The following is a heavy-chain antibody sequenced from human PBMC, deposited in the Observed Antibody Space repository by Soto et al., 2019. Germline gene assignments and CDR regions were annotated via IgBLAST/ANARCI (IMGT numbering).Heavy chain of an antibody. J-gene: IGHJ3*02. CDR2: ISSSGSTI. CDR3: ARVPALVDTAMVGAFDI. V-gene: IGHV3-48*03. Sequence: EVQLVESGGGLVQPGGSLRLSCAASGFTFSSYEMNWVRQAPGKGLEWVSYISSSGSTIYYADSVKGRFTISRDNAKNSLYLQMNSLRAEDTAVYYCARVPALVDTAMVGAFDIWGQGTMVTVSS. CDR1: GFTFSSYE. D-gene: IGHD5-18*01.